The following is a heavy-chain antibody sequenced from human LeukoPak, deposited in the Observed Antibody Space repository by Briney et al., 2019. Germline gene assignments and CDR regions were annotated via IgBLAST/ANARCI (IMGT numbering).Heavy chain of an antibody. Sequence: LSGGSLRLSCAVSGFTFSSHDLHWVRQAAGKGLEWVSTIGTTGDTFYPDSVKGRFTISRESAKNSLYLQMNSLRAGDTAVYYCARDLRGYRYGGYPYFYGMGVWGQGTTVTVSS. V-gene: IGHV3-13*01. CDR1: GFTFSSHD. CDR2: IGTTGDT. J-gene: IGHJ6*02. D-gene: IGHD5-18*01. CDR3: ARDLRGYRYGGYPYFYGMGV.